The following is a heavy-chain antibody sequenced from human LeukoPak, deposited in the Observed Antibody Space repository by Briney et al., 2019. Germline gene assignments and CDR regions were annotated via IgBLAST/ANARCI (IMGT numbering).Heavy chain of an antibody. CDR3: ARSVLGSSSLFDY. J-gene: IGHJ4*02. CDR2: IYGGGGT. D-gene: IGHD6-6*01. V-gene: IGHV3-53*01. CDR1: GFAVSSNY. Sequence: GGSLRLSCAASGFAVSSNYMSWVRQAPGKGLEWVSVIYGGGGTHYADSVKGRFTISRDSSRNTLFLHMNNLRAEDTAMYYCARSVLGSSSLFDYWGQGTLVTVSS.